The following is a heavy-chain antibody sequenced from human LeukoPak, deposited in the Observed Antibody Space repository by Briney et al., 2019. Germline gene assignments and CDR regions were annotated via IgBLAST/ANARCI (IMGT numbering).Heavy chain of an antibody. CDR1: GASISSERYY. CDR2: IYHTGST. V-gene: IGHV4-61*09. J-gene: IGHJ5*02. D-gene: IGHD5-24*01. CDR3: ARVMAVNPDWFDP. Sequence: SETLSLTCTVSGASISSERYYWPGIRQPAGKGLEWIGHIYHTGSTKYNPSLKSRVTILIDTSKNQFSLRLNSVTAADTAVYYCARVMAVNPDWFDPWGQGTLVTVSS.